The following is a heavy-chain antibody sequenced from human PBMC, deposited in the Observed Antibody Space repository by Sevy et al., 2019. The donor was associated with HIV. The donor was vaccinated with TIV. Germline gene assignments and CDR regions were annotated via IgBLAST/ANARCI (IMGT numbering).Heavy chain of an antibody. CDR2: ISGPAYKT. D-gene: IGHD3-22*01. CDR3: AKALNPALESMLEVNLRTLKGFDV. V-gene: IGHV3-23*01. J-gene: IGHJ3*01. Sequence: GGSLRLSCAASGFTFNTHAMNWVRQAPGKGLESVSTISGPAYKTDYADSVKGRFTISRDNSQNTLHLQMSSLRADDTAVYYCAKALNPALESMLEVNLRTLKGFDVWCQGTVVTVSS. CDR1: GFTFNTHA.